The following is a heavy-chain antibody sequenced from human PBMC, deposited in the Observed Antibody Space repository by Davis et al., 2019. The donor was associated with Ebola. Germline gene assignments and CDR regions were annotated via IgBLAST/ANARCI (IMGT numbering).Heavy chain of an antibody. Sequence: GESLKISCAASGFTFSNAWMSWVRQAPGKGLEWVGRIKSKTDGGTTDYAAPVKGRFTISRDDSKNTLYLQMNSLKTEDTAVYYCTTENDYYYYMDVWGKGTTVTVSS. J-gene: IGHJ6*03. CDR1: GFTFSNAW. D-gene: IGHD1-1*01. CDR3: TTENDYYYYMDV. CDR2: IKSKTDGGTT. V-gene: IGHV3-15*01.